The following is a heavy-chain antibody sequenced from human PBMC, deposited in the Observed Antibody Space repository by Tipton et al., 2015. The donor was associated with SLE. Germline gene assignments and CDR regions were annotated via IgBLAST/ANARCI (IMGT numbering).Heavy chain of an antibody. J-gene: IGHJ3*02. Sequence: LSLTCTVSGGSISSGGYYWSWIRQHPGKGLEWIGYIYYSGSTYYNPSLKSRVTISVDTSKNQFFLRLRSVTAADTAVYYCARSGYSSGWYRGRFDNWGQGTMGTVSS. D-gene: IGHD6-19*01. CDR2: IYYSGST. CDR1: GGSISSGGYY. V-gene: IGHV4-31*03. CDR3: ARSGYSSGWYRGRFDN.